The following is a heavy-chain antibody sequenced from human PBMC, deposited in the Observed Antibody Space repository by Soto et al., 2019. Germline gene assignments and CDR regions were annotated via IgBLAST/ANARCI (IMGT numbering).Heavy chain of an antibody. CDR3: ATPAGGAYCGGDCYSD. V-gene: IGHV5-51*01. D-gene: IGHD2-21*02. J-gene: IGHJ4*02. CDR1: GYSFTSYW. Sequence: GESLKISCKGSGYSFTSYWIGWVRQMPGKGPEWMGIIYPGDSDTRYSPSFQGQVTISADKSISTAYLQWSSLKASDTAMYYCATPAGGAYCGGDCYSDWGQGTLVTVSS. CDR2: IYPGDSDT.